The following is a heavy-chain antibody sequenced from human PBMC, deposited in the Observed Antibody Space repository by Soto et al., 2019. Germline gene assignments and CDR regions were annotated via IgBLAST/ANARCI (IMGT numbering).Heavy chain of an antibody. D-gene: IGHD2-15*01. CDR1: GFTFSSYA. Sequence: PGGSLRLSCAASGFTFSSYAMSWVRQAPGKGLEWVSNIKQDGSEKYYVDSVKGRFTISRDNSKNSLYLQMNSLRAEDTAVYYCARDPGPYCSGGSCYRGAGLDVWGQGTTVTVSS. J-gene: IGHJ6*02. CDR2: IKQDGSEK. CDR3: ARDPGPYCSGGSCYRGAGLDV. V-gene: IGHV3-7*01.